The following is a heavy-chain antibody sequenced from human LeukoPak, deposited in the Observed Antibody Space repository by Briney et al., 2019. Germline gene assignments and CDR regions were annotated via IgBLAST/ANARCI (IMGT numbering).Heavy chain of an antibody. CDR3: TRSGSGSPFDY. CDR1: GFTFSGSA. J-gene: IGHJ4*02. Sequence: GGSLRLSCAASGFTFSGSAMHWVRQASGKGLEWVGRIRSKANSYATAYAASVKGRFTIPRDDSKNTAYLQMNSLKTEDTAVYYCTRSGSGSPFDYWGQGTLVTVSS. D-gene: IGHD3-10*01. V-gene: IGHV3-73*01. CDR2: IRSKANSYAT.